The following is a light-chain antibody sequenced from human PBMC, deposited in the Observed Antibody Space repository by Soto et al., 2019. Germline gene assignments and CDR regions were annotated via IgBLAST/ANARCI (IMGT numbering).Light chain of an antibody. CDR1: QSVSSSY. V-gene: IGKV3-20*01. Sequence: EIVMTQSPCTLSLSPGDRATLSCRASQSVSSSYLAWYQQKPGQAPRLLIYGASSRATGTPDLFSGSGSRTVFTLTISRLAPEYFAFYYCQHYGSSPRTFGGGTKVEIK. J-gene: IGKJ4*01. CDR2: GAS. CDR3: QHYGSSPRT.